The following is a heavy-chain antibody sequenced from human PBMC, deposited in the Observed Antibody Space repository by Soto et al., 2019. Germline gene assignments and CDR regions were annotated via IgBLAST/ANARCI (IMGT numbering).Heavy chain of an antibody. J-gene: IGHJ4*02. CDR1: GFTVSSNY. CDR2: ISSNGGST. Sequence: GGSLRLSCAASGFTVSSNYMSWVRQAPGKGLEYVSAISSNGGSTYYADSVKGRFTISRDNSKNTLYLQMSSLRAEDTAVYYCVKDAGYSSSLDYWGQGTLVTVSS. CDR3: VKDAGYSSSLDY. D-gene: IGHD6-13*01. V-gene: IGHV3-64D*08.